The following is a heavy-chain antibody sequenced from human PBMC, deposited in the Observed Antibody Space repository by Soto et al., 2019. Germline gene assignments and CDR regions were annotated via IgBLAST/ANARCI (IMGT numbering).Heavy chain of an antibody. J-gene: IGHJ3*02. Sequence: PGGSLRLYCAASGFTFSSYAMSWVRQAPGKGLEWVSAISGSGGSTYYADSVKGRFTISRDNSKNTLYLQMNSLRAEDTAVYYSAKVFVVVVAAHDAFDIWGQGTMVTVSS. CDR2: ISGSGGST. D-gene: IGHD2-15*01. CDR1: GFTFSSYA. V-gene: IGHV3-23*01. CDR3: AKVFVVVVAAHDAFDI.